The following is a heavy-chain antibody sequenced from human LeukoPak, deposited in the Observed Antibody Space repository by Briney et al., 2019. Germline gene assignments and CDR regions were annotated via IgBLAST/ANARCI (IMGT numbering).Heavy chain of an antibody. CDR2: ISSSGSTI. Sequence: GGSLRLSCAASGFTFSNYGMHWVRQTPGKGLEWVSYISSSGSTIYYADSVKGRFTISRDNAKNSLYLQMNSLRAEDTAVYYCAELGITMIGGVWGKGATVTISS. D-gene: IGHD3-10*02. CDR1: GFTFSNYG. V-gene: IGHV3-48*04. J-gene: IGHJ6*04. CDR3: AELGITMIGGV.